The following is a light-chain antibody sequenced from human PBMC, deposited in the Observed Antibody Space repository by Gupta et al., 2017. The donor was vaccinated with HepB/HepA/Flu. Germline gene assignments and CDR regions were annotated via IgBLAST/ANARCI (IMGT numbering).Light chain of an antibody. CDR1: QNVLNNY. CDR2: VAS. CDR3: QQDGNSPRT. J-gene: IGKJ1*01. V-gene: IGKV3-20*01. Sequence: EVVLTQSPGTLSLSPGESATLSCRASQNVLNNYLAWYQQKPGQAPQLLLYVASSRATCIPDRFSGSGSGTDFTLSISRLNPEDSAVYYLQQDGNSPRTFGQGTKVEIK.